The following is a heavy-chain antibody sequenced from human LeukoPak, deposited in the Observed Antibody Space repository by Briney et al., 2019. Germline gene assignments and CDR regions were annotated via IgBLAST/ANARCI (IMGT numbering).Heavy chain of an antibody. Sequence: GGSLRLSCAASGLTFSSYGMHWVRQAPGKGLEWVAFIRYDGSNKHYADSVKGRFTISRDNSKNTLYLQMNSLRAEDTAVYYCAKDIGWASAAINSIGVSFDYWGQGTLVTVSS. J-gene: IGHJ4*02. CDR1: GLTFSSYG. V-gene: IGHV3-30*02. CDR2: IRYDGSNK. D-gene: IGHD2-2*01. CDR3: AKDIGWASAAINSIGVSFDY.